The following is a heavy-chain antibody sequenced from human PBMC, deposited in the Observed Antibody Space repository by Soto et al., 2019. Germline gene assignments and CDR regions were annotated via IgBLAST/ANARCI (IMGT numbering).Heavy chain of an antibody. CDR3: ARGAGIAAAKTASYYYYGMDV. D-gene: IGHD6-13*01. CDR2: IIPIFGTA. V-gene: IGHV1-69*06. J-gene: IGHJ6*02. Sequence: QVQLVQSGAEVKKPGSSVKVSCKASGGTFSSYAISWVRQAPGQGLEWMGGIIPIFGTANYAQKFQGRVTITADKSTSTAYMELSSLRSEDTAVYYWARGAGIAAAKTASYYYYGMDVGGQGTTVTVPS. CDR1: GGTFSSYA.